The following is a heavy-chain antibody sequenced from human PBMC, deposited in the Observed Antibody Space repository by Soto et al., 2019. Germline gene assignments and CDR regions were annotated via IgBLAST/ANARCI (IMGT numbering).Heavy chain of an antibody. J-gene: IGHJ4*02. CDR3: ASGIQLWLRRINNGYSG. Sequence: QVQLVQSGAEVKKPESSVKVSCKAPGGTFSTYAISWVRQAPGQGLEWMGGIIPMFGTANYAQRFQDRVTLTEDEATNTVSMELSSLRSEDTAVYFCASGIQLWLRRINNGYSGWGQGTLVTVSS. V-gene: IGHV1-69*12. D-gene: IGHD5-18*01. CDR2: IIPMFGTA. CDR1: GGTFSTYA.